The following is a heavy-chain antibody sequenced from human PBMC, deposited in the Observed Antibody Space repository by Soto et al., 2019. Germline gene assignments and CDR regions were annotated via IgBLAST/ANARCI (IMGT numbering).Heavy chain of an antibody. CDR2: ITSSGTNI. J-gene: IGHJ4*02. CDR1: GFTFSSYE. D-gene: IGHD6-19*01. Sequence: GGSLRLSCAASGFTFSSYEMNWVRQAPGRGLEWLTHITSSGTNIFYGDSVKGRFTISRDNARNSLSLQMHSLRAEDTAVYYSARGYTGGWSRGGYFDYWGQGTLVTVSS. V-gene: IGHV3-48*03. CDR3: ARGYTGGWSRGGYFDY.